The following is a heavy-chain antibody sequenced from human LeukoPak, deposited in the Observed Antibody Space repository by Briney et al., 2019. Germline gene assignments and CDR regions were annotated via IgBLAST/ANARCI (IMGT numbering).Heavy chain of an antibody. CDR3: ARSIVGASDY. CDR2: INPNSGGT. J-gene: IGHJ4*02. CDR1: GYTFTGYY. V-gene: IGHV1-2*06. Sequence: ASVKVSCKASGYTFTGYYMHWVRQAPGQGREWMGRINPNSGGTNYAQKFPGTVTMTRDTSISTDYMELSRMRSDDTAVYYCARSIVGASDYWGQGTLVTVSS. D-gene: IGHD1-26*01.